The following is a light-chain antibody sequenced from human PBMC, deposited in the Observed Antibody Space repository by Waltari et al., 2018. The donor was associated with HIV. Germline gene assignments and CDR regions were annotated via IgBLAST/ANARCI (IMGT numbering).Light chain of an antibody. Sequence: QLELTQSPSASASLGASVRLTCTLSSGHSTYAIAWHQQRPEKGPRYLMRINSDGTYNNRDGIPERFSGSSSGAERYLSISSLQSEDEADYYCQTWGTGMVFGGGTKLTVL. CDR3: QTWGTGMV. CDR2: INSDGTY. CDR1: SGHSTYA. J-gene: IGLJ2*01. V-gene: IGLV4-69*01.